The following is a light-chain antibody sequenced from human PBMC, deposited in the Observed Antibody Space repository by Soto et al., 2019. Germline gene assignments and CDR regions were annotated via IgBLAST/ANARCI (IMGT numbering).Light chain of an antibody. CDR3: QQYNNWPPT. J-gene: IGKJ1*01. CDR1: QSVSSN. Sequence: EVRMSQSPATLSVSTGERATLSCRASQSVSSNLAWYQQKPGQAPRLLIYGASTRATGIPARFSGSGSGTEFTLTISSLQSEDFAVYYCQQYNNWPPTFAQGTKVAIK. V-gene: IGKV3-15*01. CDR2: GAS.